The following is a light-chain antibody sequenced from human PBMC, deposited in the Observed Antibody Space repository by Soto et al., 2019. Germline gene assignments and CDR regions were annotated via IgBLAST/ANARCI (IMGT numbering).Light chain of an antibody. J-gene: IGKJ5*01. V-gene: IGKV2-28*01. CDR3: MQALQTPT. CDR2: LGS. Sequence: DIVMTQSPLSLPVTPGEPASISCRSSQSLLHSNGYKYLDWYLQKPGQSPQLLIYLGSNRASGVPDRFSGSGSGTYFTLKISRVETEDVGVYYCMQALQTPTFGQGTRLRL. CDR1: QSLLHSNGYKY.